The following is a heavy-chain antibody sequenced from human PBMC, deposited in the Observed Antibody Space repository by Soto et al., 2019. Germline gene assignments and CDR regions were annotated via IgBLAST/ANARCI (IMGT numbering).Heavy chain of an antibody. CDR2: IYPGDSET. CDR3: ARLATLYGGIYFDY. D-gene: IGHD1-26*01. J-gene: IGHJ4*02. CDR1: GNSFTSYW. Sequence: GESLKISCQASGNSFTSYWIGWVPQIPGKGLEGMGIIYPGDSETRYSPSFQGKVTTSEDESNSVAFLQWSSLKAWDTAMYYCARLATLYGGIYFDYWGQGALVTVSS. V-gene: IGHV5-51*01.